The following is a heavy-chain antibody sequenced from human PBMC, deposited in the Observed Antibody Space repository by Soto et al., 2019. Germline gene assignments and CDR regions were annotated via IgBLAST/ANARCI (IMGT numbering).Heavy chain of an antibody. J-gene: IGHJ6*02. Sequence: SETLSLTCAVYGGSFSGYYWNWIRQPPGKGLEWIGEIYHSGSTNYNPSLKSRVTISVDKSKNQFSLKLSSVTAADTAVYYCARDRGSGSYYAGGYYYGMDVWGQGTTVTVSS. CDR3: ARDRGSGSYYAGGYYYGMDV. D-gene: IGHD3-10*01. CDR1: GGSFSGYY. CDR2: IYHSGST. V-gene: IGHV4-34*01.